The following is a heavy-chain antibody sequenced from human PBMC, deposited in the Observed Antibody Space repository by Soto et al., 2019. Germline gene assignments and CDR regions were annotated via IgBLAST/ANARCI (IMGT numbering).Heavy chain of an antibody. Sequence: QVQLVQSGAEVKKPGSSVKVSCKASGGTFSSYAISWVRQAPGQGLEWMGGIIPIFGTADYAQKFQGRVMITADESTSTADVELSSLRSEDTAVYYCAKNPENDYCGMDVWGQGTTVTVSS. CDR3: AKNPENDYCGMDV. CDR2: IIPIFGTA. V-gene: IGHV1-69*12. CDR1: GGTFSSYA. J-gene: IGHJ6*02.